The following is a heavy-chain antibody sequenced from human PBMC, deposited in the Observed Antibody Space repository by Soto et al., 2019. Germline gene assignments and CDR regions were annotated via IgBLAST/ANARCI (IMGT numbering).Heavy chain of an antibody. V-gene: IGHV1-46*03. CDR1: GYTFTSYY. J-gene: IGHJ4*02. CDR3: TRVSWDTSGSFDY. CDR2: INPSGGST. D-gene: IGHD3-22*01. Sequence: QVQLVQSGAEVKKPGASVKVSCKASGYTFTSYYMHWVRQAPGQGLEWMGIINPSGGSTSYAQKFQSRAXXTXDXXTSTVYMELSSLRSEDTAVYYCTRVSWDTSGSFDYWGQGTLVTVSS.